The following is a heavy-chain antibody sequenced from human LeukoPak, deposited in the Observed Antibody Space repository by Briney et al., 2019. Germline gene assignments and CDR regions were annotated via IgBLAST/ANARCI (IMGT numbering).Heavy chain of an antibody. V-gene: IGHV3-43*01. D-gene: IGHD3-10*01. Sequence: GGSLRLSCAASVFTFDDYAMHWVRQAPGKGLEWVSLISWEGHTTYYADSVRGRFTISRDNSKNSLFLGMKSLTTDDTAFYYCTRDTDFGSPTNYFDHWGQGTLLSVSS. CDR2: ISWEGHTT. CDR3: TRDTDFGSPTNYFDH. J-gene: IGHJ4*02. CDR1: VFTFDDYA.